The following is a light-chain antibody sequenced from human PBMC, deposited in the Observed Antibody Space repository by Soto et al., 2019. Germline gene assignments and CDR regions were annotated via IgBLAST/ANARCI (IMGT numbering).Light chain of an antibody. V-gene: IGLV2-8*01. CDR2: EVT. J-gene: IGLJ1*01. CDR1: SSDVGGYT. CDR3: ASSAGSFYV. Sequence: QSVLTQPPSASGSPGQSVTISCTGSSSDVGGYTVSWYQHLPGKAPKVMIYEVTKRPSGVPDRFSGSKSGNTASLTVSGLQAEDEADYYCASSAGSFYVFRPGTKLTVL.